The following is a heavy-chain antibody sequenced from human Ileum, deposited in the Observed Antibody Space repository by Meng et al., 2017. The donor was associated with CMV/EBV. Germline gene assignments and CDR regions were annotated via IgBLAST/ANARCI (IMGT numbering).Heavy chain of an antibody. V-gene: IGHV1-18*01. CDR3: ARGDTYYLECWFDP. J-gene: IGHJ5*02. Sequence: SGFTFTNDYVHWVRQAAGQGREWMGWISAYDGGTNPAQKFQGRATMTIDTSTSTAYMELRSLRSDYTAVYYCARGDTYYLECWFDPWGQGTLVTVSS. CDR1: GFTFTNDY. D-gene: IGHD3-3*01. CDR2: ISAYDGGT.